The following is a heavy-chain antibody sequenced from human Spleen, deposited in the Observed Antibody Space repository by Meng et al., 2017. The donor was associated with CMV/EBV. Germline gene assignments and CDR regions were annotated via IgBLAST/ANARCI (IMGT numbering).Heavy chain of an antibody. J-gene: IGHJ4*02. CDR1: FSFSTYG. V-gene: IGHV3-30*02. CDR3: AKVDCFSTSCYSRFGY. Sequence: FSFSTYGMHWVRKTPGKGLEWVAFIRHDGDNEYYADSVKGRFTISRDDSKNTLYLQMNSLRTEDTALYYCAKVDCFSTSCYSRFGYWGQGTLVTVSS. D-gene: IGHD2-2*01. CDR2: IRHDGDNE.